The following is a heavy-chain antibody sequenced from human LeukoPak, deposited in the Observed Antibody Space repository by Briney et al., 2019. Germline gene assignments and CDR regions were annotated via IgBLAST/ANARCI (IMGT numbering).Heavy chain of an antibody. V-gene: IGHV1-2*02. Sequence: GASVKVSCKASGYTFTGYYMHWVRQAPGQGLEWMGWINPNSGGTNYAQKFQGRVTMTRDTSISTAYMELSRLRSDDTAVYYCARIKGDYDILTGYYPYDYWGQGTLVTVSS. CDR1: GYTFTGYY. D-gene: IGHD3-9*01. J-gene: IGHJ4*02. CDR3: ARIKGDYDILTGYYPYDY. CDR2: INPNSGGT.